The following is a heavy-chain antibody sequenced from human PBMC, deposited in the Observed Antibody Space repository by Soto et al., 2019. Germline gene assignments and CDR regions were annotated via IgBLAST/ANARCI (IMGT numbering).Heavy chain of an antibody. CDR3: MLGSGWKDFDY. J-gene: IGHJ4*02. CDR1: GGSIRSSSYY. CDR2: IYYSGST. V-gene: IGHV4-39*01. D-gene: IGHD3-22*01. Sequence: PSVTMSLTRTVSGGSIRSSSYYWGRIRQPPGKGLEWIGSIYYSGSTYYNPSLKSRVTISVDTSKNQFSLKLSSVTAADKAVYYCMLGSGWKDFDYWGQGTLVTVSS.